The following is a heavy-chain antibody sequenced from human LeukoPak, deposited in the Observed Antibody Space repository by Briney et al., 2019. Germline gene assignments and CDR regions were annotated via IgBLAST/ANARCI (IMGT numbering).Heavy chain of an antibody. CDR3: ALGMVRGVIGY. V-gene: IGHV7-4-1*02. J-gene: IGHJ4*02. Sequence: EASVKVSCKASGYTFTSYAMNWVRQAPGQGLEWMGWINTNTGNPTYAQGFTGRFVFSLDASVSTAYLQISSLKAEDTAVYYCALGMVRGVIGYWGQGTLVTVSS. CDR1: GYTFTSYA. CDR2: INTNTGNP. D-gene: IGHD3-10*01.